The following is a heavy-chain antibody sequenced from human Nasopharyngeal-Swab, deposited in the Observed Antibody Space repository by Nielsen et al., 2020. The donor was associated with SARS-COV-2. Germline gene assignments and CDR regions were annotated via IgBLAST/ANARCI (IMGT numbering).Heavy chain of an antibody. CDR1: GFTFSSYA. D-gene: IGHD3-22*01. J-gene: IGHJ4*02. CDR2: ISGSGGST. V-gene: IGHV3-23*01. Sequence: GESLKISCAASGFTFSSYAMSWVRQAPGKGLEWVSAISGSGGSTYYADSVKGRFTISRDNSKNTLYLQMNSLRAEDTAVYYCAKASGSHYYDSSGYYGYWGRGTLVTVSS. CDR3: AKASGSHYYDSSGYYGY.